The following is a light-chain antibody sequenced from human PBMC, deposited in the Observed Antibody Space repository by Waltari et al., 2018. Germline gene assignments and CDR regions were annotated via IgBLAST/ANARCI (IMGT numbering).Light chain of an antibody. CDR3: NSFTSSTTWL. CDR1: SSDIGYYNF. Sequence: QSALTQPASVSGSPGQSITISCTGTSSDIGYYNFVSWYQHHPNKAPKLILYEVNYRPSGVSDRFSCSKSGNTASLTISGLQAEDEADYYCNSFTSSTTWLFGGGTKVTVL. V-gene: IGLV2-14*01. J-gene: IGLJ3*02. CDR2: EVN.